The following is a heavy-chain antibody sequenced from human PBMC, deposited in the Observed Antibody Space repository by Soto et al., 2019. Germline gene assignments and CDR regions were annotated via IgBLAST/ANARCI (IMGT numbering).Heavy chain of an antibody. CDR3: ARDRGYYYDSSGPRASDY. D-gene: IGHD3-22*01. CDR2: INPSGGST. V-gene: IGHV1-46*01. Sequence: ASVNVSCKASGYTFTSYYMHWVRQAPGQGLEWMGIINPSGGSTSYAQKFQGRVTMTRDTSTSTVYMELSSLRSEDTAVYYCARDRGYYYDSSGPRASDYWGQGTLVTVSS. J-gene: IGHJ4*02. CDR1: GYTFTSYY.